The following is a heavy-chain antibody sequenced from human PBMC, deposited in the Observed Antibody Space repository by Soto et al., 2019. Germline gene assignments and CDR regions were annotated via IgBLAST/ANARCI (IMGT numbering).Heavy chain of an antibody. Sequence: SETLSLTCTVSGGSISSSSYYWGWIRQPPGKGLEWIGSIYYSGSTYYNPSLKSRVTISVDTSKNQFSLKLSSVTAADTAVYYCARSRGYYGSGSKGDYWGQGTLVTVSS. D-gene: IGHD3-10*01. CDR2: IYYSGST. CDR3: ARSRGYYGSGSKGDY. J-gene: IGHJ4*02. CDR1: GGSISSSSYY. V-gene: IGHV4-39*01.